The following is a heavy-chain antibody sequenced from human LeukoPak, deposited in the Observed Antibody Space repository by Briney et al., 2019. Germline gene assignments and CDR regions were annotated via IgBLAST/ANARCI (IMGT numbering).Heavy chain of an antibody. CDR3: ARVQLTTLGVPYYFDY. CDR1: GFTFSSYW. Sequence: GGSLRLSCAASGFTFSSYWMHWVRQAPGKGLVWVSRINSDGSSTSYADSVKGRFTISRDNAKNSLYLQMNSLRAEDTAVYYCARVQLTTLGVPYYFDYWGQGTLVTVSS. CDR2: INSDGSST. D-gene: IGHD1-1*01. J-gene: IGHJ4*02. V-gene: IGHV3-74*01.